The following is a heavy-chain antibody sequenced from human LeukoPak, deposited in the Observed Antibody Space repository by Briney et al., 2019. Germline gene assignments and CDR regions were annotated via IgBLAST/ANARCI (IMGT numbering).Heavy chain of an antibody. Sequence: ASVKVSCKASGGTFSSYAISWVRQAPGQGLEWMGGIIPIFGTANYAQKFQGRVTITADESTSTAYMELSSLRSEDTAVYYCARDQSPYYYYGSGSYYSYSWGQGTLVTVSS. CDR1: GGTFSSYA. CDR2: IIPIFGTA. CDR3: ARDQSPYYYYGSGSYYSYS. D-gene: IGHD3-10*01. J-gene: IGHJ4*02. V-gene: IGHV1-69*13.